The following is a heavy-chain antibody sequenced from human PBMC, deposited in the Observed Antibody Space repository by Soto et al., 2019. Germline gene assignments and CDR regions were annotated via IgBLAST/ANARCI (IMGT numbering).Heavy chain of an antibody. CDR1: GFTFSSYG. V-gene: IGHV3-30*18. CDR3: AKGPRGFDP. CDR2: ISYDGSNK. Sequence: GGSLRLSCVASGFTFSSYGMHWVRQAPGKGLEWVAVISYDGSNKYYADSVKGRFTISRDNSKNTLYLQMNSLRAEDTAVYYCAKGPRGFDPWGQGTLVTVSS. J-gene: IGHJ5*02.